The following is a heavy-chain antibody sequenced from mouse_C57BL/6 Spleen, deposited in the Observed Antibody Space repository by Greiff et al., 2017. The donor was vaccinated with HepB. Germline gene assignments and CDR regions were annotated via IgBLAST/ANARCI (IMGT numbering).Heavy chain of an antibody. Sequence: QVQLKQSGAELARPGASVKLSCKASGYTFTSYGISWVKQRTGQGLEWIGEIYPRSGNTYYNEKFKGKATLTADKSSSTAYMELRSLTSEDSAVYFCARLGDGYDRGNAMDYWGQGTSVTVSS. V-gene: IGHV1-81*01. CDR2: IYPRSGNT. J-gene: IGHJ4*01. CDR1: GYTFTSYG. CDR3: ARLGDGYDRGNAMDY. D-gene: IGHD2-2*01.